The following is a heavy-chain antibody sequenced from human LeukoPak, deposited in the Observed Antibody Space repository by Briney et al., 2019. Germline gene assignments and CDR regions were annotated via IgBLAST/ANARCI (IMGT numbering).Heavy chain of an antibody. Sequence: SETLSLTCTVSGGSVSSGSYYWSWIRQPPGKGLEWIGYIYYSGSTNYNPSLKSRVTISVDTSKNQFSLKLSSVTAVDTAVYYCARGSYGDYVLDDAFDIWGQGTMVTVSS. D-gene: IGHD4-17*01. CDR2: IYYSGST. J-gene: IGHJ3*02. CDR1: GGSVSSGSYY. CDR3: ARGSYGDYVLDDAFDI. V-gene: IGHV4-61*01.